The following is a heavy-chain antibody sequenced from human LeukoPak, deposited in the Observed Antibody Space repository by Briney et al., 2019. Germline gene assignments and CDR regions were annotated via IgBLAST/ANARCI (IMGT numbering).Heavy chain of an antibody. CDR1: GGSISSYY. CDR2: IYTGGNT. D-gene: IGHD1-26*01. J-gene: IGHJ4*02. CDR3: ARDSSGNYPTHHLDY. Sequence: SETLSLTCTVSGGSISSYYWSWIRQPAGKGLEWIGRIYTGGNTNYNPSLKSRVSISVDTSKNQFSLKLTSVTAADTAVYYCARDSSGNYPTHHLDYWGQGTLVTVSS. V-gene: IGHV4-4*07.